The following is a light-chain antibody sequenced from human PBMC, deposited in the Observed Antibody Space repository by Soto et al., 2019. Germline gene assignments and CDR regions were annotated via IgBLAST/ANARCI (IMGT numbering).Light chain of an antibody. J-gene: IGLJ2*01. CDR2: EVN. CDR1: SSDVGGHNY. V-gene: IGLV2-14*01. CDR3: SSFTNSGTVV. Sequence: QPVLTQPASVSGSPGQSITISCTGTSSDVGGHNYVSWYQQHPSKAPKNMIYEVNNGPSGVSDRFSGSKSGNTASLTISGLQAEDEAYYYCSSFTNSGTVVFGGGTKLTVL.